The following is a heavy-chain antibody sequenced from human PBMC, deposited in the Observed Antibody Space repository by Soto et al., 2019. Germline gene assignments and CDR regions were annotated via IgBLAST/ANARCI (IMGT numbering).Heavy chain of an antibody. J-gene: IGHJ4*02. CDR1: GLTFSSYG. Sequence: GGSLRLSCAASGLTFSSYGMHWVRQAPGKGLEWVAVIWYDGSNKYYADSVKGRFTVSRDNSKNTLYLQMNSLRAEDTAVYYCARVLTYYYGSGSYLDYWGQGTLVTVSS. D-gene: IGHD3-10*01. CDR2: IWYDGSNK. CDR3: ARVLTYYYGSGSYLDY. V-gene: IGHV3-33*01.